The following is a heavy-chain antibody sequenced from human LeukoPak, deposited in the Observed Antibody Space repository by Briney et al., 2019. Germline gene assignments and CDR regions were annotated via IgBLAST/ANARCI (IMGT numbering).Heavy chain of an antibody. D-gene: IGHD3-16*01. J-gene: IGHJ6*02. CDR2: TYYRSRWYD. Sequence: SQTLSLTCAISRDSVSSNSAAWNWIRQSPSRGLEWLGRTYYRSRWYDDYAVSVKSRITINPDTSKNQFSLQLNSVTPEDAAVYYCARDPLGGYHGMDVWGQGTTVIVSS. V-gene: IGHV6-1*01. CDR1: RDSVSSNSAA. CDR3: ARDPLGGYHGMDV.